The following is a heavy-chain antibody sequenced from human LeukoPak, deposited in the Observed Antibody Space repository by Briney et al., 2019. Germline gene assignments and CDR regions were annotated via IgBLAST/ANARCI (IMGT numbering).Heavy chain of an antibody. V-gene: IGHV3-53*01. CDR1: GFTVSSNY. J-gene: IGHJ4*02. Sequence: GGSLRLSCAASGFTVSSNYMSWVRQAPGKGLEWVSVIYSGGSTYYADSVKGRFTISRDNAKNSLYLQMNSLRAEDTAVYYCARARWAVAGDYYFDYWGQGTLVTVSS. CDR3: ARARWAVAGDYYFDY. D-gene: IGHD6-13*01. CDR2: IYSGGST.